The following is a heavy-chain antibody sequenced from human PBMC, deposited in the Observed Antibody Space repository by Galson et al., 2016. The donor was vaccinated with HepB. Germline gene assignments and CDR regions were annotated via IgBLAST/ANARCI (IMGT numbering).Heavy chain of an antibody. CDR1: GDSISSSDYY. CDR2: INYAGSP. J-gene: IGHJ4*02. D-gene: IGHD4/OR15-4a*01. Sequence: LSLTCTVSGDSISSSDYYWGWIRQPPGKGLEWIASINYAGSPYYNPSLKDRVTISVDTSKNQFSLKVSSVTAADTAVYYCARHTSTRGACDYWGQGRLVTVSS. V-gene: IGHV4-39*01. CDR3: ARHTSTRGACDY.